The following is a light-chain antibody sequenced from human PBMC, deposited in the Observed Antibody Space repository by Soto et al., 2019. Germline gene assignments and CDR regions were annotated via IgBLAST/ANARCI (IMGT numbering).Light chain of an antibody. CDR1: SSDVGAYNY. CDR2: DVS. CDR3: SSYTSTSTYV. Sequence: QSVLTQPASVSGSPGQSIAISCTGTSSDVGAYNYVSWYQQHPGKAPKLMIYDVSNRPSGVSNRFSGSKSGNTASLTIFGLQAEDEANYYCSSYTSTSTYVFGTGPKVTVL. J-gene: IGLJ1*01. V-gene: IGLV2-14*01.